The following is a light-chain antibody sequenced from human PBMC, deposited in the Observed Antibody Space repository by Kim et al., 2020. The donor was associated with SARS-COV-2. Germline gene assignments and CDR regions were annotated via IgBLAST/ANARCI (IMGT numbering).Light chain of an antibody. Sequence: LSASVGDRVTITCRASQSISNWLAWYQQKPGNAPKLLIYVASILESGVPSRFSGSGSGTEFTLTINSLQPDDFATYYCQQYNTYSTFGQGTKVDIK. CDR3: QQYNTYST. CDR1: QSISNW. CDR2: VAS. V-gene: IGKV1-5*01. J-gene: IGKJ1*01.